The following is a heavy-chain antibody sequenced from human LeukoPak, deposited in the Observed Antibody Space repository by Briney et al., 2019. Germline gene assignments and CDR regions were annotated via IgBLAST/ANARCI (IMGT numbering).Heavy chain of an antibody. D-gene: IGHD3-3*01. CDR3: AAGRRFLEWPYYYYYMDV. CDR1: GYTFSGYH. CDR2: INPDSGDT. J-gene: IGHJ6*03. V-gene: IGHV1-2*02. Sequence: GASVKVSCKASGYTFSGYHIHWVRQAPGHGLEWMGWINPDSGDTNYAQKFQERVTITRDMSTSTAYMELSSLRSEDTAVYYCAAGRRFLEWPYYYYYMDVWGKGTTVTVSS.